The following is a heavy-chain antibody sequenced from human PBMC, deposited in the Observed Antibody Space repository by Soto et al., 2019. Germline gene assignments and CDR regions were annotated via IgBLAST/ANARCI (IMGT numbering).Heavy chain of an antibody. CDR3: ARDQDCGGDCYRSGAFDI. CDR1: GFTFSSYW. D-gene: IGHD2-21*01. J-gene: IGHJ3*02. V-gene: IGHV3-7*01. CDR2: IKQDGSEK. Sequence: GGSLRLSCAASGFTFSSYWMSWVRQAPGKGLEWVANIKQDGSEKYYVDSVEGRFTISRDNAKNSLYLQMNSLRAEDTAVYYCARDQDCGGDCYRSGAFDIWGQGTMVTVSS.